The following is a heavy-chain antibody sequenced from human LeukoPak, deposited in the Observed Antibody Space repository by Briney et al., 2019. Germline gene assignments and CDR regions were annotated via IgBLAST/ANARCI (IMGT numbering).Heavy chain of an antibody. D-gene: IGHD3-16*01. CDR2: IYYSGST. CDR1: GVSISSSSYY. Sequence: SETLSLTCTVSGVSISSSSYYWGWIRQPPGKGLEWIGSIYYSGSTHYNPSLRSRVTISVDTSKNQFSLKLSSVTAADTAVYYCATDIWGRHFDYWGQGTLVTVSS. CDR3: ATDIWGRHFDY. J-gene: IGHJ4*02. V-gene: IGHV4-39*07.